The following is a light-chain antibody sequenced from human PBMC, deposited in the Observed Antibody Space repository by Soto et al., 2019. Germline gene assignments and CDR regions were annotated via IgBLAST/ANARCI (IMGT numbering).Light chain of an antibody. CDR2: DVS. V-gene: IGLV2-14*01. Sequence: QSALTQPASVSGSPGQSITISCTGTSSDVGGYNYVSWYQQHPGKAPKLMIYDVSNRPSGVSNRFSGSKSGNTASLTISGLQAEDEAEYYCGSYASNSIRYVFGTGTKVTVL. J-gene: IGLJ1*01. CDR1: SSDVGGYNY. CDR3: GSYASNSIRYV.